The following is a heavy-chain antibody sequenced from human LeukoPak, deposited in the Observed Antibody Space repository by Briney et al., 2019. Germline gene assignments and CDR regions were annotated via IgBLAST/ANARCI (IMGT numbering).Heavy chain of an antibody. Sequence: GGSLRLSCAASGFTLSSYEMNWVRQAPGEGLEWVSYISSSGSTIYYADSVKGRFTISRDNAKNSLYLQMNSLRAEDTAVYYCAELGITMIGGVWGKGTTVTISS. D-gene: IGHD3-10*02. CDR1: GFTLSSYE. CDR2: ISSSGSTI. J-gene: IGHJ6*04. CDR3: AELGITMIGGV. V-gene: IGHV3-48*03.